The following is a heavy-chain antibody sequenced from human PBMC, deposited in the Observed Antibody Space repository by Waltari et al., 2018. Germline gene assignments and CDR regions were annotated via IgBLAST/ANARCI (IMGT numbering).Heavy chain of an antibody. CDR3: ARGRDVFANFDYNWFDP. J-gene: IGHJ5*02. V-gene: IGHV1-8*02. D-gene: IGHD2-21*01. CDR2: VNPNTGAT. Sequence: QVQLVQSGAEVLKPGASVKVSCQASGYTFINYDINWGRQAAGQGLEWMGWVNPNTGATAYAQKFQGRITMTWDTSISTAYRELTNLRSDDTAVLYCARGRDVFANFDYNWFDPWGQGTLVTVSS. CDR1: GYTFINYD.